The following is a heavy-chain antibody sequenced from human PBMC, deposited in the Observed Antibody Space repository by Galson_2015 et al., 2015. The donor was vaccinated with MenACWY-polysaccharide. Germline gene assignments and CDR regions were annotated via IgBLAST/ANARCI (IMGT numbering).Heavy chain of an antibody. D-gene: IGHD6-19*01. CDR1: GYSFTSNY. CDR2: INPSGGST. V-gene: IGHV1-46*04. J-gene: IGHJ4*02. CDR3: ARGKAVTSTSDYFDY. Sequence: SVKVSCKASGYSFTSNYIHWVRQAPGQGLEWMGIINPSGGSTTYAQKLQGRVTMTRDTSTRTVYVELSSLSFEDTAVYYCARGKAVTSTSDYFDYWGQGTLVTVSS.